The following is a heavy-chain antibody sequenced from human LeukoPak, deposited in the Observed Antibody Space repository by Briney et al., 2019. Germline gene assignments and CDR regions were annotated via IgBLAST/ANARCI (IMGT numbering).Heavy chain of an antibody. V-gene: IGHV1-46*01. J-gene: IGHJ4*02. D-gene: IGHD2-21*02. CDR3: ARDDGYCGGDCYSGVDY. CDR1: GYMFSISY. Sequence: ASVKVSCKASGYMFSISYMHWVRQATGQGLEWMGVINTSDGGTSYAQKFQGRVTMTTDTSTTTVYMELSSLRSEDTALYYCARDDGYCGGDCYSGVDYWGQGTLVTVSS. CDR2: INTSDGGT.